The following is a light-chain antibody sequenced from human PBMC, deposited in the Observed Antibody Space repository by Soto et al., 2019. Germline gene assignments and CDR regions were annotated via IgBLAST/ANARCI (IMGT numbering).Light chain of an antibody. CDR1: QSISSY. CDR2: AAS. J-gene: IGKJ4*01. Sequence: DIQMTQSPSSLSASVGDRVTITCRASQSISSYLNWYQQKPGKAPKLLIYAASSLQSGIPSRFSGSGSGTDFTLTIAGLQPEDSASYFCQQNISAPYTFGGGTKVEIK. V-gene: IGKV1-39*01. CDR3: QQNISAPYT.